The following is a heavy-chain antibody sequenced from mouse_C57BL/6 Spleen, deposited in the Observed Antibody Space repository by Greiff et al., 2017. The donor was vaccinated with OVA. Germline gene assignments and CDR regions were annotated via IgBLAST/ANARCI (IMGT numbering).Heavy chain of an antibody. CDR2: IDPENGDT. Sequence: VQLQQSGAELVRPGASVKLSCTASGFNIKDDYMHWVKQRPEQGLEWIGWIDPENGDTEYASKFQGKATITADTSSNTAYLQLSSLTSADTAVYYCTTKGLGGFAYWGQGTLVTVSA. D-gene: IGHD4-1*01. CDR1: GFNIKDDY. J-gene: IGHJ3*01. V-gene: IGHV14-4*01. CDR3: TTKGLGGFAY.